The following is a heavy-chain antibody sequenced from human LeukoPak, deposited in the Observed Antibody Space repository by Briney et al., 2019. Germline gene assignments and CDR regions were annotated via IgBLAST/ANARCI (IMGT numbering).Heavy chain of an antibody. CDR3: AKDYKYAFDN. V-gene: IGHV3-48*01. CDR2: IGIDSGNT. D-gene: IGHD5-24*01. CDR1: GFTFSDYS. Sequence: GGSLRLSCAASGFTFSDYSMNWVRQAQGKGLEWISYIGIDSGNTNYADSVKGRFTISGHKGKNSRYLQMNSLRVEDTAVYYCAKDYKYAFDNWGQGTLVTVSS. J-gene: IGHJ4*02.